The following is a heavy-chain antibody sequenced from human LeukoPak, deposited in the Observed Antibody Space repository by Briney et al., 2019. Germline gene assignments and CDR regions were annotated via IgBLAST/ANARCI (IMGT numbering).Heavy chain of an antibody. Sequence: PGRSLRLSCAASGFTVSSSFMSWIRQAPGKGLEWVSAIYSGGSTYYAVSVKGRFTISRDNSKSILYLQMNSLRAEDTAVYHCARGGENYYAYHYWGQGTLVTVSS. J-gene: IGHJ4*02. D-gene: IGHD1-26*01. CDR2: IYSGGST. CDR1: GFTVSSSF. CDR3: ARGGENYYAYHY. V-gene: IGHV3-66*01.